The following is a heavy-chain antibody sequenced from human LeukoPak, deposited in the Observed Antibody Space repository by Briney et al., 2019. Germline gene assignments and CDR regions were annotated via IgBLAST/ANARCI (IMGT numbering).Heavy chain of an antibody. J-gene: IGHJ4*02. CDR2: ISWNSGSI. V-gene: IGHV3-9*01. CDR1: GFTFDDYA. Sequence: PGRSLRLSCAASGFTFDDYAMHWVRQAPGKGLEWVSGISWNSGSIGYADSVKGRFTISRDNAKNSLYLQMNSLRAEDTALYYCAKDGGYSGYDANFRFDYWGQGTLVTVSS. CDR3: AKDGGYSGYDANFRFDY. D-gene: IGHD5-12*01.